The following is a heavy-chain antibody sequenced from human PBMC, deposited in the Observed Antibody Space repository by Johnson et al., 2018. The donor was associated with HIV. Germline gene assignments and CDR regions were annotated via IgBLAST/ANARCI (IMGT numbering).Heavy chain of an antibody. J-gene: IGHJ3*02. D-gene: IGHD3/OR15-3a*01. CDR3: ASLGGLGGFDM. V-gene: IGHV3-7*01. CDR2: IKQDGSEK. Sequence: VQLVESGGGLVQPGGSLRLSCAASGFTFSSYWMSWVRQAPGKGLEWVANIKQDGSEKYYVDSVKGRFTISRDNSNNTLYLQMNIVTREDTAIYYCASLGGLGGFDMWGQGTVVTVSS. CDR1: GFTFSSYW.